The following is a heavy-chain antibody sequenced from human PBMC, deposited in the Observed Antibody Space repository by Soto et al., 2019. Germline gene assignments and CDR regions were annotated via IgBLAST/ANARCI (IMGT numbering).Heavy chain of an antibody. CDR2: INPNSGGT. J-gene: IGHJ6*02. CDR3: ARSPYYYGSGYLRDYGMDV. D-gene: IGHD3-10*01. CDR1: GYTFTGYY. V-gene: IGHV1-2*02. Sequence: RASVKVSCKASGYTFTGYYMHWVRQAPGQGLEWMGWINPNSGGTNYAQKFQGRVTMTRDTSISTAYMELSRLRSDDTAVYYCARSPYYYGSGYLRDYGMDVWGQGTTVTVSS.